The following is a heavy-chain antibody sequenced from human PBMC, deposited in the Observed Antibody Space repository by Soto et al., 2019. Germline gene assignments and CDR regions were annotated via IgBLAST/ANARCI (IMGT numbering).Heavy chain of an antibody. J-gene: IGHJ4*02. CDR3: ARGGITFFGVIDY. Sequence: GXSVKVSCKASVYSFTYYYIHWVRQAPGQGLEWMGWINPKSGGTNYAQNFQGRVTMTRDTSSTTVSMELSRLRSEDTAVYYCARGGITFFGVIDYWGQGTLVTVSS. CDR2: INPKSGGT. CDR1: VYSFTYYY. D-gene: IGHD3-3*01. V-gene: IGHV1-2*02.